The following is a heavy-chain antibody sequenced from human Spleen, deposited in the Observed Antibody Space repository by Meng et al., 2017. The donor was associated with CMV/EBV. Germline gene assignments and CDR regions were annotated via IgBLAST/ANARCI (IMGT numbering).Heavy chain of an antibody. V-gene: IGHV3-13*01. J-gene: IGHJ4*02. D-gene: IGHD6-13*01. CDR2: IGTVGDT. CDR3: ARGDAAAGTEKKWGFDC. Sequence: GESLKISCTASGFTFSTYDFHWVRQPTGKGLEWVSSIGTVGDTYSIGSVKGRFIISREDAKNSVYLQMNGLRDGDTGLYYCARGDAAAGTEKKWGFDCWGQGTLVTVSS. CDR1: GFTFSTYD.